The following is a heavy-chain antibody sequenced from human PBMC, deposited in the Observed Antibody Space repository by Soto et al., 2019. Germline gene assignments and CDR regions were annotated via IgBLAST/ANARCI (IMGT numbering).Heavy chain of an antibody. CDR3: ARHTAMVTGEDYYYGMDV. CDR1: GYTFTNYW. V-gene: IGHV5-10-1*01. CDR2: IDPSDSYT. J-gene: IGHJ6*02. Sequence: GESLKISCKGSGYTFTNYWISWVRQMPGKGLEWMGRIDPSDSYTNYSPSFQGHVTISADKSISTAYLQWSSLKASDTAMYYCARHTAMVTGEDYYYGMDVWGQGTTVTVSS. D-gene: IGHD5-18*01.